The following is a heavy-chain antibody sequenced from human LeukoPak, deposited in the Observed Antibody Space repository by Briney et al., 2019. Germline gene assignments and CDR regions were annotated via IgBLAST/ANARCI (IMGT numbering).Heavy chain of an antibody. D-gene: IGHD2-15*01. CDR2: ISSSSSYI. CDR1: GFTFSSYS. Sequence: PGGSLRLSCAASGFTFSSYSMNWVRQAPGKGLEWVSSISSSSSYIYYADSVKGRFTISRDNAKNSLYLQMNSLKTEDTAVYYCTREYSPYYYYYMDVWGKGTTVTVSS. V-gene: IGHV3-21*03. J-gene: IGHJ6*03. CDR3: TREYSPYYYYYMDV.